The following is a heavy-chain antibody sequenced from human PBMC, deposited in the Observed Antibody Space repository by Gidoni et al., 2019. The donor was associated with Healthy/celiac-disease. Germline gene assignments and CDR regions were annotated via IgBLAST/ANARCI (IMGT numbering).Heavy chain of an antibody. CDR2: IWYDGSNK. CDR3: ARDQEDYYDSSGYYFAY. Sequence: QVQLVESGGGVAQPGRSLRLSCAASGFTFSSYGMHWVRQAPGKGLEWVAVIWYDGSNKYYIDSVKGRFTISRDNSKNTLYLQMNSLRAEDTAVYYCARDQEDYYDSSGYYFAYWGQGTLVTVSS. D-gene: IGHD3-22*01. V-gene: IGHV3-33*01. CDR1: GFTFSSYG. J-gene: IGHJ4*02.